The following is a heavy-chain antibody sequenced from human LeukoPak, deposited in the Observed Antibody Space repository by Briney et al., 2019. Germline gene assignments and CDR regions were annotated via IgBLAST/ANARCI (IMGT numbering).Heavy chain of an antibody. Sequence: PGGSLRLSCAASGFTFSSYRMNWVRQAPGKGLEWVSYISSSSSTIYYADSVKGRFTISRDNAKNSLDLQMNSLRGEDTAVYYCGGGPYPYFHMDVWGKGTTVTVSS. CDR3: GGGPYPYFHMDV. V-gene: IGHV3-48*01. D-gene: IGHD2-15*01. CDR1: GFTFSSYR. CDR2: ISSSSSTI. J-gene: IGHJ6*03.